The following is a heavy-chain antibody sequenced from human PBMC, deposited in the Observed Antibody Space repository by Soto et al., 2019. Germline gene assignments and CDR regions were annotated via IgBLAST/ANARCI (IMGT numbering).Heavy chain of an antibody. J-gene: IGHJ5*02. D-gene: IGHD4-17*01. CDR2: IYPGGGT. V-gene: IGHV4-30-2*01. CDR3: DRESTENWFDP. CDR1: GDSISSGGYS. Sequence: QVQLQESGSGLVKPSQTLSLTCAFSGDSISSGGYSWSWISQPPGKGLEWIGDIYPGGGTYCTTSLMSRGTISVDRSKNQYSLNLSSVTAADSAVYFCDRESTENWFDPWGQGTLVTVSS.